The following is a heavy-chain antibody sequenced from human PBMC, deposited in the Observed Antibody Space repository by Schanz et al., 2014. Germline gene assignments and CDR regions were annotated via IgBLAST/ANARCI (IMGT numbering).Heavy chain of an antibody. CDR2: IIPILGIA. CDR1: GGIFNSYT. Sequence: QVQLVQSGAEVKKPGSSMKVSCTASGGIFNSYTINWVRQAPGQGLEWMGRIIPILGIANYAQKFQGRVTITTDRSTSTVYMELRSLNSEATAGYSCEKVCGDSSSDFWGQGTLXTVSS. J-gene: IGHJ4*02. V-gene: IGHV1-69*02. D-gene: IGHD2-21*01. CDR3: EKVCGDSSSDF.